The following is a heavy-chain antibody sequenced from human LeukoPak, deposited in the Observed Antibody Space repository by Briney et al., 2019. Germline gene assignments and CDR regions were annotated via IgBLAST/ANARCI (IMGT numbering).Heavy chain of an antibody. CDR1: GFIFSNYA. CDR2: ISDSGGST. V-gene: IGHV3-23*01. CDR3: AKSAYDFWSSFDY. D-gene: IGHD3-3*01. Sequence: GGSLRLSCATSGFIFSNYAMIWVRQAPGKGLEWVSGISDSGGSTYYADSVKGRFTISRDNSKSTLYMQMSSLRAEDTAVYYCAKSAYDFWSSFDYWGRGTLVTVSP. J-gene: IGHJ4*02.